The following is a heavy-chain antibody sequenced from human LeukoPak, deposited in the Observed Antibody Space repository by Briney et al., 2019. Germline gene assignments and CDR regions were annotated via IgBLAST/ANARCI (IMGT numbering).Heavy chain of an antibody. Sequence: SSETLSLTCTVSGGSINSGDYYWSWIRQPPGKGLEWIGYIYYSGSTYYNPSLKSRVTISVDTSKNQFSLKLSSVTAADTAVYYCARAEWVVVVAADNDAFDIWGQGTMVTVSS. CDR2: IYYSGST. CDR1: GGSINSGDYY. J-gene: IGHJ3*02. V-gene: IGHV4-30-4*01. D-gene: IGHD2-15*01. CDR3: ARAEWVVVVAADNDAFDI.